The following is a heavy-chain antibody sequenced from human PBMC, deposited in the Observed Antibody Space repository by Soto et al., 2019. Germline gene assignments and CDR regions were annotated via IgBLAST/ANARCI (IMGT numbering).Heavy chain of an antibody. CDR3: ARVGYFDSDGFPRPSDY. D-gene: IGHD3-22*01. Sequence: ASVKVSCKASGYNFTTYAIYWVRQAPRQRLEWLGWINGGNDKTGYSQRFQGRLTITKKTSATTAFMELSNLRSEDTAVYYCARVGYFDSDGFPRPSDYSGQGTLVTVSS. J-gene: IGHJ4*02. V-gene: IGHV1-3*01. CDR2: INGGNDKT. CDR1: GYNFTTYA.